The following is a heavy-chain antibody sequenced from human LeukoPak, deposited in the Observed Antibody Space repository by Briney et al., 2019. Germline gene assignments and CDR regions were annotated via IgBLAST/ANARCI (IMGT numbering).Heavy chain of an antibody. CDR2: IYPGDSDT. J-gene: IGHJ6*03. D-gene: IGHD3-10*01. CDR3: ARFRQESYYYYYYYMDV. CDR1: GYSFTSYW. Sequence: GESLTLSFKGSGYSFTSYWIGWVRQMPGKGLEGMGVIYPGDSDTRYSPSFQGQVTISADKSISTAYLQWSSLKASDTAMYYCARFRQESYYYYYYYMDVWGKGTTVTVSS. V-gene: IGHV5-51*01.